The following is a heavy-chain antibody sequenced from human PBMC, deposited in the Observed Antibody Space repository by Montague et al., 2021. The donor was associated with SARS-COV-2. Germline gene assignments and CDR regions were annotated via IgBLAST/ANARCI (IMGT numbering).Heavy chain of an antibody. Sequence: SETLSLTCTVSGGSLNGYFWSWIRQAPGKTLEWLGYVHFSGITNYNPSLKSRVDISVDTSKSQLSLRLASVTAADTAVYFCAREVSTGTYTFDHWGHGVLVTVSS. J-gene: IGHJ4*01. CDR2: VHFSGIT. V-gene: IGHV4-59*01. D-gene: IGHD1-26*01. CDR1: GGSLNGYF. CDR3: AREVSTGTYTFDH.